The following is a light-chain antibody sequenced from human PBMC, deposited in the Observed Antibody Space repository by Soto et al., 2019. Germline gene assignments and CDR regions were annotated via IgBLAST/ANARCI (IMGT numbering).Light chain of an antibody. Sequence: DSQMTHSPSTLSASVGDRVTITCRASQNIRSRLAWFQQKPGKAPKLLIYDASSLESGVPQRFSGSGSGTEFTLTISSLQTDDFSTYYCQQYHSYWTFGQGTKVDI. CDR3: QQYHSYWT. CDR1: QNIRSR. J-gene: IGKJ1*01. CDR2: DAS. V-gene: IGKV1-5*01.